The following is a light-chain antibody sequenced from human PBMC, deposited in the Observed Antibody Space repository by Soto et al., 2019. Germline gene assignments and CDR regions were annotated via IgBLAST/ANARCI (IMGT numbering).Light chain of an antibody. Sequence: QSALTQPASVSGSPGQSITISCTGTSSDVGSYDLVSWYQQHPGRAPKLIIYEVYKRPSGVSNRFSGSKSGNTASLTISGLLAEDEADYSCCSYACTNTFLFGGVTKLTVL. V-gene: IGLV2-23*02. CDR3: CSYACTNTFL. CDR2: EVY. CDR1: SSDVGSYDL. J-gene: IGLJ2*01.